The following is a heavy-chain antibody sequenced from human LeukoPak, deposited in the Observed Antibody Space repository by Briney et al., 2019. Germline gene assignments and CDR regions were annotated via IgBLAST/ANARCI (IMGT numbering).Heavy chain of an antibody. CDR1: GYTFTSYY. CDR3: AREDSSGWYVFDY. V-gene: IGHV1-46*01. D-gene: IGHD6-19*01. J-gene: IGHJ4*02. Sequence: GASVKGSCKASGYTFTSYYMHWVRQAPGQGLEWMGIINPSGGSTSYAQKFQGRVAMTRDTSTSTVYMELSSLRPEDTAVYYCAREDSSGWYVFDYWGQGTLVTVSS. CDR2: INPSGGST.